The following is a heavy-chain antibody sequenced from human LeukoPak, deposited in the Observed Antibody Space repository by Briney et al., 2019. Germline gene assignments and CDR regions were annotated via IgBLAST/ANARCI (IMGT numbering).Heavy chain of an antibody. J-gene: IGHJ3*02. V-gene: IGHV4-34*01. D-gene: IGHD3-22*01. CDR1: GGSFSGYY. CDR3: AGVSRRLPMIVVVIGGGAFDI. CDR2: INHSGST. Sequence: SETLSLTCAVYGGSFSGYYWSWIRQPPGKGLEWIGEINHSGSTNYNPSLKSRVTISVDTSKNQFSLKLSSVTAADTAVYYCAGVSRRLPMIVVVIGGGAFDIWGQGTMVTVSS.